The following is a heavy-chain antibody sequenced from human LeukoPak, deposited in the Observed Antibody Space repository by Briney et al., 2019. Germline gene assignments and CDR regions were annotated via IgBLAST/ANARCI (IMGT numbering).Heavy chain of an antibody. CDR2: ISNSGNI. CDR3: ARPSMDYGDYEAYFAY. Sequence: SETLFLTCTVSGVSISSSTYYWAWIRQPPGKGLEWIASISNSGNIYFNPSLKSRVTISVDTSENHISLRLSSVTAADTAAYCARPSMDYGDYEAYFAYWGQGTLVTVSS. D-gene: IGHD4-17*01. CDR1: GVSISSSTYY. V-gene: IGHV4-39*02. J-gene: IGHJ4*02.